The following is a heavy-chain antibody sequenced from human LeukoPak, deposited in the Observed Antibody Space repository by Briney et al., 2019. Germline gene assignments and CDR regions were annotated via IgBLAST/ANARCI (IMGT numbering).Heavy chain of an antibody. Sequence: ASVKVSCKASGGTFSSYAISWVRQAPGQGLEWMGRIIPILGIANYAQKFQGRATITADKSTSTAYMELSSLRSEDTAVYYCARPSYGSGSYYNGRTGDLDYWGQGTLVTVSS. J-gene: IGHJ4*02. V-gene: IGHV1-69*04. D-gene: IGHD3-10*01. CDR1: GGTFSSYA. CDR3: ARPSYGSGSYYNGRTGDLDY. CDR2: IIPILGIA.